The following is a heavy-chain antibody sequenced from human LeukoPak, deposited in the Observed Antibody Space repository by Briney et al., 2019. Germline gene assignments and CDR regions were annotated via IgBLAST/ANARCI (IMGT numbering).Heavy chain of an antibody. Sequence: SETLSLTCTISGDSIISDVYYWSWIRQPAGKGLEWIGRIGTSGGTNYNPSLKSRLTISLDTSKNEFSLTVSSVTAADTAVYYCARWNRKIRWYDPWGQGTLVTVSS. CDR2: IGTSGGT. J-gene: IGHJ5*02. V-gene: IGHV4-61*02. CDR3: ARWNRKIRWYDP. CDR1: GDSIISDVYY. D-gene: IGHD1-1*01.